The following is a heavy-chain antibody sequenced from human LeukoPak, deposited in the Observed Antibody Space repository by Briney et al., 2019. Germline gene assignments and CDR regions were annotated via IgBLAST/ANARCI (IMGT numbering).Heavy chain of an antibody. CDR2: ISSSSSYI. CDR1: GFTFSSYS. D-gene: IGHD6-19*01. J-gene: IGHJ4*02. V-gene: IGHV3-21*01. Sequence: GGSLRLSCAASGFTFSSYSMNWVRQAPGKGLEWVSSISSSSSYIYYADSVKGRFTISRGNAKNSLYLQMNSLRAEDTAVYYCARGVAVAGHFDYWGQGTLVTVSS. CDR3: ARGVAVAGHFDY.